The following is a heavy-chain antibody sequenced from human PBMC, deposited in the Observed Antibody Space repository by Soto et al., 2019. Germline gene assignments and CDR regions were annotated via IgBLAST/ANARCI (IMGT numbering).Heavy chain of an antibody. CDR1: GFIFINNW. J-gene: IGHJ4*02. D-gene: IGHD1-26*01. Sequence: EVQLVESGGGLVQPGGSLRLSFAASGFIFINNWINWVRQAPGRGRGWVANINPAGSERRYVDSVKGRFTISRDNAKNSVYLQMNSLRDDDTAVYYCASARSSVGAPGGFIEFWGQGSLVTVSS. CDR3: ASARSSVGAPGGFIEF. V-gene: IGHV3-7*03. CDR2: INPAGSER.